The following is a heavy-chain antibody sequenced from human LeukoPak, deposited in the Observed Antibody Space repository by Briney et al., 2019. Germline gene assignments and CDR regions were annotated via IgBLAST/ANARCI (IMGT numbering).Heavy chain of an antibody. CDR2: IYSGGST. Sequence: PWGSLRLSCAASRFTVSSNYMTWVRQAAGKGLEWVSVIYSGGSTYYADSVKGRFTISRDNSKNTLYLQMNSLRAEDTAVYYCARGHIVDFDYWGQGTLVTVSS. D-gene: IGHD3-22*01. CDR3: ARGHIVDFDY. J-gene: IGHJ4*02. V-gene: IGHV3-53*01. CDR1: RFTVSSNY.